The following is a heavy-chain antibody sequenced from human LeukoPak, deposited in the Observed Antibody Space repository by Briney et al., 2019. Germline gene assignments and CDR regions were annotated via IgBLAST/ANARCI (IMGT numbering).Heavy chain of an antibody. J-gene: IGHJ5*02. CDR2: INPSGGST. V-gene: IGHV1-46*01. CDR3: ARGRDVLVVVVPAAPFDP. Sequence: ASVKVSCKASGYTFTSYYMHWVRQAPGQGLEWMGIINPSGGSTSYAQKFQGRVTMTRDTSTSTVYMELSSLRSEDTAVYYCARGRDVLVVVVPAAPFDPWGQGTLVTVS. CDR1: GYTFTSYY. D-gene: IGHD2-2*01.